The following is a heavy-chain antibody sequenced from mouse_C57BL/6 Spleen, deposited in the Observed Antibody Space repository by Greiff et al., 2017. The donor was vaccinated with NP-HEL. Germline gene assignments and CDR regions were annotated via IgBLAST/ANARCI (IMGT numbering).Heavy chain of an antibody. V-gene: IGHV1-26*01. CDR1: GYTFTDYY. CDR3: ARTPLYYPYAMDY. CDR2: INPNNGGT. Sequence: EVQLQQSGPELVKPGASVKISCKASGYTFTDYYMNWVKQSHGKSLEWIGDINPNNGGTSYNQKFKGKATLTVDKSSSTAYMELRSLTSEDSAVYYCARTPLYYPYAMDYWGQGTSVTVSS. J-gene: IGHJ4*01. D-gene: IGHD2-1*01.